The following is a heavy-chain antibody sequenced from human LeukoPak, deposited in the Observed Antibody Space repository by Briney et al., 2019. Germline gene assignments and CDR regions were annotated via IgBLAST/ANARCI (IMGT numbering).Heavy chain of an antibody. V-gene: IGHV1-2*02. CDR2: INPRSGGT. D-gene: IGHD6-19*01. CDR1: GYTFTGYY. CDR3: ARDGQNGAVAGFDY. J-gene: IGHJ4*02. Sequence: ASVKVSCKASGYTFTGYYIHGVRQAPGQGLEWMGWINPRSGGTNYAQKFQGRVSMTRDTSISTAYMELSSLRSDDTAVYFCARDGQNGAVAGFDYWGQGTLVTVSS.